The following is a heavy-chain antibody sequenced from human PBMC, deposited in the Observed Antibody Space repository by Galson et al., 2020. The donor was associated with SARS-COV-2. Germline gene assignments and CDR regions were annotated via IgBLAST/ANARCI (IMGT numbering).Heavy chain of an antibody. CDR2: IYYIGNT. CDR1: GGSISSYY. D-gene: IGHD5-12*01. V-gene: IGHV4-59*01. Sequence: SETLSLTCTVSGGSISSYYWSWIRQPPGKGLEWIGYIYYIGNTNYNPSLKSRVTISVDTSKNQFSLKLSSVTAADTAVYFCARGDGFNHYWGQGTLVTVSS. CDR3: ARGDGFNHY. J-gene: IGHJ4*02.